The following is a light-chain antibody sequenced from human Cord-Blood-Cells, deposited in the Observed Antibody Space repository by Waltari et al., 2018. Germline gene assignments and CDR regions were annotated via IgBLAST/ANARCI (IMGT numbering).Light chain of an antibody. CDR3: QQSYSTPFT. CDR2: AAS. V-gene: IGKV1-39*01. Sequence: DIPMTQSPSPLSASVVDRVTITCRASQSISSYLNWYQQKPGKAPKLLIYAASSLQSGFPSRFSCSGSGTDFTLTISSLQPEDFATYYCQQSYSTPFTFGPGTKVDIK. CDR1: QSISSY. J-gene: IGKJ3*01.